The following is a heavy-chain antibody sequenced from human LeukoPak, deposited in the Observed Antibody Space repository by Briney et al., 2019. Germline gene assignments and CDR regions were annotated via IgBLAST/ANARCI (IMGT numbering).Heavy chain of an antibody. V-gene: IGHV3-48*01. J-gene: IGHJ6*02. CDR2: ISSSSSTI. Sequence: PGGSLRLSRAASGFTFSSYSMNWVRQAPGKGLEWVSYISSSSSTIYYADSVKGRFTISRDNAKNSLYLQMNSLRAEDTAVYYCARVSLYGMDVWGQGTTVTVSS. CDR3: ARVSLYGMDV. CDR1: GFTFSSYS.